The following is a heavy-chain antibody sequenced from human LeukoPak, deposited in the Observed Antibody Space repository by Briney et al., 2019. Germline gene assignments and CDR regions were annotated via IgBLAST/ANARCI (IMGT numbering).Heavy chain of an antibody. CDR3: ARDNPNYDSSGYYPRDAFDI. CDR1: GGSFSSYY. J-gene: IGHJ3*02. Sequence: SETLSLTCAVYGGSFSSYYWSWIRQPPGKGLEWIGYIYDSGSTNYNPSLKSRVTISVDTSKNQFSLKLSSVTAADTAVYYCARDNPNYDSSGYYPRDAFDIWGQGTMVTVSS. CDR2: IYDSGST. D-gene: IGHD3-22*01. V-gene: IGHV4-59*01.